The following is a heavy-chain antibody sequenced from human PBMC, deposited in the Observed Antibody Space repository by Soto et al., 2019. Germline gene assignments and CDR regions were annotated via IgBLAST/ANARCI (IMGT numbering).Heavy chain of an antibody. J-gene: IGHJ6*02. CDR2: ISYDGSNK. D-gene: IGHD6-19*01. V-gene: IGHV3-30-3*01. CDR1: GFTFSSYA. Sequence: QVPLVESGGGVVQPGRSLRLSCAASGFTFSSYAMHWVRQAPGKGLEWVAVISYDGSNKYYADSVKGRFTISRDNSKNTLYLQMNSLRAEDTAVYYCARDRNSGWGGYYYGMDVWGQGTTVTVSS. CDR3: ARDRNSGWGGYYYGMDV.